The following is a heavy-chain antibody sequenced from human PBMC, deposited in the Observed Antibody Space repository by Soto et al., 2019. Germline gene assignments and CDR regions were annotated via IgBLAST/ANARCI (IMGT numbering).Heavy chain of an antibody. CDR3: TRVRKYIYTTGYYDY. CDR1: GYSFTNYW. J-gene: IGHJ4*02. D-gene: IGHD3-9*01. CDR2: IYPGDSDT. V-gene: IGHV5-51*01. Sequence: GESLKLSCKGSGYSFTNYWIAWVRQMPGRGLEWMGIIYPGDSDTRYSPSFEGQVAISADKTINTAYLQWSGLKAADTAMYYCTRVRKYIYTTGYYDYWGQGTLVTVSS.